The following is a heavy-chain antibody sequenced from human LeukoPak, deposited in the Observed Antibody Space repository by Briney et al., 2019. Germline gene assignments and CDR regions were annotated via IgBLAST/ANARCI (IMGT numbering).Heavy chain of an antibody. D-gene: IGHD2/OR15-2a*01. CDR1: GNNPTELS. CDR3: ATDFYRGRQFDY. V-gene: IGHV1-24*01. Sequence: ASVKVSCKVSGNNPTELSMNWVRQAPGKGLEWMGGFDPEDGETVYAQKFQGRVTMTEDTSTDTAYMELSSLRSEDTAVYYCATDFYRGRQFDYWGQGTLITVSS. CDR2: FDPEDGET. J-gene: IGHJ4*02.